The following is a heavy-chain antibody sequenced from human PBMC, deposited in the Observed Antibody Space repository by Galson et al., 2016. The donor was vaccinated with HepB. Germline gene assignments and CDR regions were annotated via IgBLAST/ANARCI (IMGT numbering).Heavy chain of an antibody. D-gene: IGHD2-21*01. Sequence: SETLSLTCAVSGASISSTDWWSWVRQPPGKGLGWIGEVYQNGNTKYKPSLKSRVTISVDKSKNQFSLRLSSVTAADTAVYYCARLWNGNYFDYWGQGTLVTVSS. CDR1: GASISSTDW. V-gene: IGHV4-4*02. J-gene: IGHJ4*02. CDR2: VYQNGNT. CDR3: ARLWNGNYFDY.